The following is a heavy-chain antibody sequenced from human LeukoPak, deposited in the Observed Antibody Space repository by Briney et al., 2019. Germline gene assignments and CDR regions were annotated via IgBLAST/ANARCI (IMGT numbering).Heavy chain of an antibody. Sequence: SETLSLTCAVYGGSFSGYYWSWIRQPPGKGLEWIGEINHSGSTNYNPSLKSRVTISVDTSKNQFSLKLSSVTAADTAVYYCAGGRQTDYYDSSGGPYFDYWGQGTLVTVSS. CDR3: AGGRQTDYYDSSGGPYFDY. V-gene: IGHV4-34*01. J-gene: IGHJ4*02. CDR2: INHSGST. CDR1: GGSFSGYY. D-gene: IGHD3-22*01.